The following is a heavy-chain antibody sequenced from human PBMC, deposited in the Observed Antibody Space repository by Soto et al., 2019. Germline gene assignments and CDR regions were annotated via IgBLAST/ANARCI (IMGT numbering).Heavy chain of an antibody. D-gene: IGHD2-15*01. V-gene: IGHV1-18*01. CDR1: GYTFTSYG. J-gene: IGHJ6*02. Sequence: QVQLVQSGAEVKKPGASVKVSCKASGYTFTSYGISWVRQAPGQGLEWMGWISAYNGNTNYAQKLQGRVTMTTDTSTSTAYMELRSLRSDDTAVYCCARDIEVVAAFYYYYYGMDVWGQGTTVTVSS. CDR3: ARDIEVVAAFYYYYYGMDV. CDR2: ISAYNGNT.